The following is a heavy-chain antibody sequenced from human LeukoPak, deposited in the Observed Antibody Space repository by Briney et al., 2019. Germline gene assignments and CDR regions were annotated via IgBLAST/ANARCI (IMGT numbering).Heavy chain of an antibody. CDR1: GGSISSSNW. Sequence: SETLSLTCAVSGGSISSSNWWSWVRQPPGQGLEWIGEIYHSGSTNYNPSLKSRVTISVDKSKNQFSLKLSSVTAADTAVYYCARDVVVVAARDYYYYMDVWGKGTTVTVSS. D-gene: IGHD2-15*01. CDR2: IYHSGST. V-gene: IGHV4-4*02. CDR3: ARDVVVVAARDYYYYMDV. J-gene: IGHJ6*03.